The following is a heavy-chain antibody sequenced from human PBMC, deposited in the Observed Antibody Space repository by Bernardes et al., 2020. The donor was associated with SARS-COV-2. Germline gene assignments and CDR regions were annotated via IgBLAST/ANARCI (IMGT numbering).Heavy chain of an antibody. J-gene: IGHJ4*02. CDR3: ARAEGYTLFDY. CDR2: INPNSGGT. D-gene: IGHD5-18*01. Sequence: ASVKASCKASGYTFTGYYMHWVRQAPGQGLEWMGWINPNSGGTKYAQKFQGWVTMTRDTSISTAYMELSRLRSDDTALYYCARAEGYTLFDYWGQGTLVTVSS. V-gene: IGHV1-2*04. CDR1: GYTFTGYY.